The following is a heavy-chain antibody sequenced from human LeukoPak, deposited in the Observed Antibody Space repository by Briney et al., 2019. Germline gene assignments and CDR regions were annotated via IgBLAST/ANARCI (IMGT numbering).Heavy chain of an antibody. CDR3: VKASGHLWLDLEY. J-gene: IGHJ4*02. Sequence: GGSLRLSCSASGFIFSSYAMHWVRQAPGKGLEYVSAISSNGGSTYCPDSVKGRFTISRDNSKNTLYLQMSSLRAEDTAVYYCVKASGHLWLDLEYWGQGTLVTVSS. CDR1: GFIFSSYA. V-gene: IGHV3-64D*06. D-gene: IGHD5-18*01. CDR2: ISSNGGST.